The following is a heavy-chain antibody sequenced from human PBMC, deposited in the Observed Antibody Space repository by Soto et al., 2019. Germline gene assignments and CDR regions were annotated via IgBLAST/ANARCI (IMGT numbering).Heavy chain of an antibody. J-gene: IGHJ6*02. CDR3: ARGPEAVAGAYGMDV. CDR1: GFTFSNYG. CDR2: IWYDGSNK. D-gene: IGHD6-19*01. Sequence: HPGGSLRLSCAASGFTFSNYGMHWVRQAPGKGLEWVAVIWYDGSNKYHADSVKGRFTISRDNSENTLFLQMNSLIAEDTAIYYCARGPEAVAGAYGMDVWGQGTTVTVSS. V-gene: IGHV3-33*01.